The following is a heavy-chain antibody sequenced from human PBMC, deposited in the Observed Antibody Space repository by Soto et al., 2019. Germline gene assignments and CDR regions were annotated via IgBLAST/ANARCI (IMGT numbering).Heavy chain of an antibody. CDR3: ARSMVRGVIPPKNYGMDV. V-gene: IGHV3-30-3*01. J-gene: IGHJ6*02. CDR1: GFTFSSYA. D-gene: IGHD3-10*01. Sequence: LRLSCAASGFTFSSYAMHWVRQAPGKGLEWVAVISYDGSNKYYADSVKGRFTISRDNSKNTLYLQMNSLRAEDTAVYYCARSMVRGVIPPKNYGMDVWGQGTTVTVSS. CDR2: ISYDGSNK.